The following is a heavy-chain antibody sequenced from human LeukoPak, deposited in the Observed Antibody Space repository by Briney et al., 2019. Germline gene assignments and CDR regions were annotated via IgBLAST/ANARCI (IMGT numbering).Heavy chain of an antibody. CDR1: GGSISSYY. Sequence: SETLSLTCTVSGGSISSYYWSWIRQPPGKGLEWIGYIYYSGSTNYNPSLKSRVTISVDTSKNQFSLKLSSVTAADTAVYYCARSYYYYYYMDVWGKGTTVTVSS. V-gene: IGHV4-59*08. CDR2: IYYSGST. CDR3: ARSYYYYYYMDV. J-gene: IGHJ6*03.